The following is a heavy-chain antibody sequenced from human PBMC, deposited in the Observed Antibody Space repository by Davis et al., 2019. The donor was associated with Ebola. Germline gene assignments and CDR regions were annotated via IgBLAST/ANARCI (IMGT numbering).Heavy chain of an antibody. V-gene: IGHV4-4*07. Sequence: SETLSLTCSVSGGSITSYYWSWIRQPAGRGLEWIGRIYGSGSTTYNPSLESRVTMSVDRSKNQFSLKLTSVTAADTAVYFCARGQESSYTVSWARFDSWGQGTLVTVSS. CDR3: ARGQESSYTVSWARFDS. J-gene: IGHJ4*02. CDR2: IYGSGST. D-gene: IGHD6-13*01. CDR1: GGSITSYY.